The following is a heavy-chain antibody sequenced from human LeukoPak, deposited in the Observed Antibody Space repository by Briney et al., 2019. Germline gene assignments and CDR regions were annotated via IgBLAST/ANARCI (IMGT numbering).Heavy chain of an antibody. CDR1: GFTVSSNY. CDR2: IYSGGST. D-gene: IGHD6-13*01. Sequence: AGGSLRLSCAASGFTVSSNYMSWVRQAPGKGLEWVSVIYSGGSTYYADSVKGRFTISRDNSKNTLYLQMNSLRAEDTAVYYCAADYSSSWYSGGSAFDIWGQGTMVTVSS. J-gene: IGHJ3*02. CDR3: AADYSSSWYSGGSAFDI. V-gene: IGHV3-53*01.